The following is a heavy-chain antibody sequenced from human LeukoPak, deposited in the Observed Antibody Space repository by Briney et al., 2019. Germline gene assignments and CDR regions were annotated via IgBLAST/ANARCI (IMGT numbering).Heavy chain of an antibody. CDR1: GFTFSSYS. CDR2: ISSSSTYI. Sequence: RGGSLRLSCAASGFTFSSYSMNWVRQAPGKGLEWVSSISSSSTYIYYADSVKGRFTISRDNAKNSLYLQMNSLRAEDTAVYYCARDRGIAAAGSSDYWGQGTLVTVSS. CDR3: ARDRGIAAAGSSDY. V-gene: IGHV3-21*01. D-gene: IGHD6-13*01. J-gene: IGHJ4*02.